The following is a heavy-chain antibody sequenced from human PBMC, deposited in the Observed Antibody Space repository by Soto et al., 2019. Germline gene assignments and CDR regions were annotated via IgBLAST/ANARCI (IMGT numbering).Heavy chain of an antibody. D-gene: IGHD7-27*01. CDR2: ISSDGSRK. V-gene: IGHV3-30*03. Sequence: GGSLRLSCAAPGFTFSHYGMHWVRQAPGKGPEWLAVISSDGSRKIYADPGEGRFTVFRDNSKSTVFLQMDSLRPEDTAVYYCARDPNTSGGPNWASNFFAPWGQGTLVTVSS. J-gene: IGHJ5*02. CDR1: GFTFSHYG. CDR3: ARDPNTSGGPNWASNFFAP.